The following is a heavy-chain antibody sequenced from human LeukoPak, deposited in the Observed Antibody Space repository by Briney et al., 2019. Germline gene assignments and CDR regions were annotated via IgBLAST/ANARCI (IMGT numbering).Heavy chain of an antibody. CDR3: AKPGPNAFDI. Sequence: PGGSLRLSCAASGFTFSSYGMHWVRQAPGKGLEWVAFIRYDGSNKYYADSVKGRFTISRDNSKNTLYLQMNSLRAEETAVYYCAKPGPNAFDIWGQGTMVTVSS. J-gene: IGHJ3*02. CDR1: GFTFSSYG. CDR2: IRYDGSNK. V-gene: IGHV3-30*02.